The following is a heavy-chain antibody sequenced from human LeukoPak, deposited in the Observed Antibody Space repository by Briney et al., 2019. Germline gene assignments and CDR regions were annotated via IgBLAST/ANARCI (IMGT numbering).Heavy chain of an antibody. Sequence: GGSLRLSCAASGFTLSSYSMNWVRQAPGKGLEWVSSISSSSSYIYYADSVKGRFTISRDNAKISLYLQMNSLRAEDTAVYYCARDSGWYFIDYWGQGTLVTVSS. J-gene: IGHJ4*02. V-gene: IGHV3-21*01. CDR1: GFTLSSYS. CDR2: ISSSSSYI. CDR3: ARDSGWYFIDY. D-gene: IGHD6-19*01.